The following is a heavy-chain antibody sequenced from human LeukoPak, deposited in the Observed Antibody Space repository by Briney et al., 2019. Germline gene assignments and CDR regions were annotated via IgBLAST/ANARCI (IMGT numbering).Heavy chain of an antibody. D-gene: IGHD1-26*01. Sequence: SETLSLTCAVYGGSFSGYYWSWMRQPPGKGLEWIGEINHSGSTNYNPSLKSRVTISVDTSKNHFSLKLSSVTAADTAVYYCARGYYGGVYYFDYWGQGTLVTVSS. CDR2: INHSGST. CDR1: GGSFSGYY. J-gene: IGHJ4*02. CDR3: ARGYYGGVYYFDY. V-gene: IGHV4-34*01.